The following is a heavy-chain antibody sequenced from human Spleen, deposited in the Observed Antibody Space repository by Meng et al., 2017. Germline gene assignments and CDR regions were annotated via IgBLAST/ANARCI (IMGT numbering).Heavy chain of an antibody. J-gene: IGHJ3*02. CDR3: TIYTSGHI. D-gene: IGHD6-19*01. CDR1: GFTFSNGW. CDR2: IKSRTDGGTT. V-gene: IGHV3-15*01. Sequence: GESLKISCAASGFTFSNGWMSWVRQAPGKGLEWVGRIKSRTDGGTTDYAAPVKGRFTISRDDSKNTLYLQMNSLKTEDTAVYYCTIYTSGHIWGQGTTVTVSS.